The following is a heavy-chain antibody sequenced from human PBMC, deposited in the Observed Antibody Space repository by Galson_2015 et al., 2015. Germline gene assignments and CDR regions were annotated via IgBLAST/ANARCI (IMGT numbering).Heavy chain of an antibody. CDR3: ARGISGGDSNWFDP. CDR1: GSTFTSYR. CDR2: INAGNGTT. V-gene: IGHV1-3*01. J-gene: IGHJ5*02. D-gene: IGHD6-19*01. Sequence: SVKVSCKASGSTFTSYRIHWVRQAPGQRLEWMGYINAGNGTTEYSQNFRGRVTITRDTSASTAYLEMSSPTSEDSAVYYCARGISGGDSNWFDPGAREPWSPSPQ.